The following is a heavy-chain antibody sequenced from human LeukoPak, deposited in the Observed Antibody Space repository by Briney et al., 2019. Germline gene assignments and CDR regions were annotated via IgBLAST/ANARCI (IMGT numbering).Heavy chain of an antibody. CDR1: GFTFSSYG. V-gene: IGHV3-33*01. CDR3: ARDLQLGPGY. Sequence: PGGSLRLSCAASGFTFSSYGMHWVRQAPGKGLEWVAVIWHDGSNKFYTDSVKGRFTISRDISKNTLYLQMNSLRAEDTAVYYCARDLQLGPGYWGQGTLVTVSS. D-gene: IGHD6-6*01. J-gene: IGHJ4*02. CDR2: IWHDGSNK.